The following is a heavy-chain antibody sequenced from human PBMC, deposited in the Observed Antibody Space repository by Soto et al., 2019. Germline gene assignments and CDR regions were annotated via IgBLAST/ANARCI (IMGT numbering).Heavy chain of an antibody. CDR3: ARVGGSSFGYFDY. Sequence: TSETLSLTCTVSGGSIISYYWSWIRQPPGKGLEWIGYISNSGSANYNPSLKSRVTMSVDTSKSQFSLRLSSVTAADTAVYYCARVGGSSFGYFDYWGQGSLVTVSS. CDR1: GGSIISYY. D-gene: IGHD5-18*01. J-gene: IGHJ4*02. CDR2: ISNSGSA. V-gene: IGHV4-59*01.